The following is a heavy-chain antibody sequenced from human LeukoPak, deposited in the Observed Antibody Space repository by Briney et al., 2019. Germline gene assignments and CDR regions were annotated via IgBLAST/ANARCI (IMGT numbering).Heavy chain of an antibody. CDR3: ARDSKVRGEYPLGY. Sequence: ASVKVSCKASGYTFTSYGISWVRQAPGQGPEWMGWISAYNGNTNYAQTLQGRVTMTTDTSTSTAYMELRSLRSDDTAVYYCARDSKVRGEYPLGYWGQGTLVTVSS. CDR1: GYTFTSYG. V-gene: IGHV1-18*04. D-gene: IGHD3-10*01. CDR2: ISAYNGNT. J-gene: IGHJ4*02.